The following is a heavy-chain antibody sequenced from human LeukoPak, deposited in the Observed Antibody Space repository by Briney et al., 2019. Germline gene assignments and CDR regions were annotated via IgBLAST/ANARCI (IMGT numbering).Heavy chain of an antibody. CDR3: ASPSREGNYYYGMDV. CDR1: GFTVSSNY. J-gene: IGHJ6*02. D-gene: IGHD2-2*01. V-gene: IGHV3-53*01. Sequence: GGSLRLSCAASGFTVSSNYMSWVRQAPGKGLEWVSVIYSGGSTYYADSVKGRFTISRDNSKNTPYLQMNSLRAEGTAVYYCASPSREGNYYYGMDVWGQGTTVTVSS. CDR2: IYSGGST.